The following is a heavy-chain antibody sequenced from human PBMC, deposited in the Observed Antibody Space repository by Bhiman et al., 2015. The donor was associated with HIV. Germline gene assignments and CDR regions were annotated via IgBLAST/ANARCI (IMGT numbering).Heavy chain of an antibody. V-gene: IGHV3-48*04. D-gene: IGHD3-3*01. CDR1: GFTFSSFW. CDR2: ISSSGSTI. CDR3: ARVNTIFGVFNYFDY. J-gene: IGHJ4*02. Sequence: EVQLVESGGGLVQPGGSLRLSCAASGFTFSSFWMNWVRQAPGKGLEWVSYISSSGSTIYYADSVKGRFTISRDNAKNSLYLQMNSLRAEDTAVYYCARVNTIFGVFNYFDYWGQGTLVTVSS.